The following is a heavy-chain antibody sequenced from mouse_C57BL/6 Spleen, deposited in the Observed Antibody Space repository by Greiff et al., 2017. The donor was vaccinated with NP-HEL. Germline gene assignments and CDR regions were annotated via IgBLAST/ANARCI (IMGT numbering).Heavy chain of an antibody. Sequence: VKLQQPGAELVKPGASVKLSCKASGYTFTSYWMQWVKQRPGQGLEWIGEIDPSDSYTNYNQKFKGKATLTVDTSSSTAYMQLSSLTSEDSAVYYCARRGLYYFDYWGQGTTLTVSS. V-gene: IGHV1-50*01. CDR3: ARRGLYYFDY. J-gene: IGHJ2*01. CDR2: IDPSDSYT. D-gene: IGHD3-3*01. CDR1: GYTFTSYW.